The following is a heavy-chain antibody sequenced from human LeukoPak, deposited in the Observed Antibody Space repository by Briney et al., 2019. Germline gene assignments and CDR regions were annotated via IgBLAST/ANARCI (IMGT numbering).Heavy chain of an antibody. J-gene: IGHJ4*02. CDR3: AKGPETLRYYYDSSGHLDY. CDR1: GFTFAGYA. D-gene: IGHD3-22*01. CDR2: ISGSGGST. V-gene: IGHV3-23*01. Sequence: PGGSLRLSCAASGFTFAGYAMSWVRQAPGKGLEWVSAISGSGGSTYYADSVKGRFTISRDNSKNTLYLQMNSLRAEDTAVYYCAKGPETLRYYYDSSGHLDYWGQGTLVTVSS.